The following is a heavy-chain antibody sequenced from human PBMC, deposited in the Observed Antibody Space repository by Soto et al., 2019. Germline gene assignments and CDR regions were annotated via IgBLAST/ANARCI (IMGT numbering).Heavy chain of an antibody. D-gene: IGHD2-15*01. CDR3: ARDKFPVVAATGPSNWFDP. V-gene: IGHV1-18*01. J-gene: IGHJ5*02. Sequence: ASVKVSCKASGYTFTSYGISWVRQAPGQGLEWMGWISAYNGNTNYAQKLQGRVTMTTDTSTSTAYMELRSLRSDDTAVYYCARDKFPVVAATGPSNWFDPWGQGTLVTVS. CDR1: GYTFTSYG. CDR2: ISAYNGNT.